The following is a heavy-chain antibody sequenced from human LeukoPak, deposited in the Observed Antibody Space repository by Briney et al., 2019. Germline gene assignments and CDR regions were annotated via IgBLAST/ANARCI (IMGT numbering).Heavy chain of an antibody. CDR3: ASGVNIVATIVAY. J-gene: IGHJ4*02. D-gene: IGHD5-12*01. CDR2: IYGGGST. CDR1: GFTVSSNY. V-gene: IGHV3-53*01. Sequence: TGGSLRLSCAASGFTVSSNYMSWVRQAPGKGLEWVSVIYGGGSTYYADSVKGRFTISRDNSKNTLYLQMNSLRAEDTAVYYCASGVNIVATIVAYWGQGTLVTVSS.